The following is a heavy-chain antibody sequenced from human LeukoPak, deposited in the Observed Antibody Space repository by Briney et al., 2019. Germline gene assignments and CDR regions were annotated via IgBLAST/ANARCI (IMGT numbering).Heavy chain of an antibody. CDR1: GFTFSSYS. J-gene: IGHJ4*02. Sequence: GGSLRLSCAASGFTFSSYSMNWVRQAPGKGLEWVSYISSSSSTIYYADSVKGRFTISRDNAKNSLYLQMNSLRDEDTAVYYCARSRSGSSWCLDGFDYWGQGTLVTVSS. CDR3: ARSRSGSSWCLDGFDY. CDR2: ISSSSSTI. V-gene: IGHV3-48*02. D-gene: IGHD6-13*01.